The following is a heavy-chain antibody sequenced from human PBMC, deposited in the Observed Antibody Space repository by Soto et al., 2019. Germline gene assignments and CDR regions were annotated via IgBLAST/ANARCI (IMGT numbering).Heavy chain of an antibody. CDR2: VSIGGST. CDR1: GFTFSSYA. J-gene: IGHJ4*02. CDR3: AKRRGAGGHFDY. Sequence: GGSLRLSCAASGFTFSSYAMGWVRQGPGKGLGWVAVVSIGGSTHYADSVRGRFTISRDNSKNTLSLQMNSLTAEDTAVYFCAKRRGAGGHFDYWGQGALVTVSS. D-gene: IGHD2-15*01. V-gene: IGHV3-23*01.